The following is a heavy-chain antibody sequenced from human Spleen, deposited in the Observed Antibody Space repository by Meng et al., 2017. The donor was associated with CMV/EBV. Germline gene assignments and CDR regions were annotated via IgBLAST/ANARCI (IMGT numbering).Heavy chain of an antibody. V-gene: IGHV3-11*01. D-gene: IGHD2-15*01. J-gene: IGHJ4*02. CDR2: ISGSGSQI. CDR3: ARVRRYIGPNFNDY. Sequence: GESLKISCATSGFTFRDYYMSWIRQAPGKGLESVAYISGSGSQIYEADSVKGRFTISRDNAKSSLYLQMYSLRVEDTAVYYCARVRRYIGPNFNDYWGQGTLVTVSS. CDR1: GFTFRDYY.